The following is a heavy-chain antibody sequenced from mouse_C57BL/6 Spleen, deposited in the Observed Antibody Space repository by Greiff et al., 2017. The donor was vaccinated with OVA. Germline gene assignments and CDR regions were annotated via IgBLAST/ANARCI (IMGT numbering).Heavy chain of an antibody. CDR2: IYPGSGST. Sequence: QVQLQQPGAELVKPGASVKMSCKASGYTFTSYWITWVKQRPGQGLEWIGDIYPGSGSTNYNEKFKSKATLTVDTSSSTAYMQLSSLTSEDSAVYYCARANDGGAWFAYWGQGTLVTVSA. CDR1: GYTFTSYW. D-gene: IGHD2-12*01. V-gene: IGHV1-55*01. J-gene: IGHJ3*01. CDR3: ARANDGGAWFAY.